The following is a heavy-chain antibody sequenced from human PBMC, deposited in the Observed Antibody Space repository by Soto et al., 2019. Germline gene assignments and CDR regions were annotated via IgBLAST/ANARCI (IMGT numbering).Heavy chain of an antibody. CDR1: GGTFSSYA. CDR3: ARVGYSYGNALDY. D-gene: IGHD5-18*01. Sequence: ASVKVSCKASGGTFSSYAISWVRQAPGQGLEWMGGIIPIFGTANYAQKFQGRVTITADESTSTAYMELSSLRSEDTAVYYCARVGYSYGNALDYWGKGTLGNVS. V-gene: IGHV1-69*13. CDR2: IIPIFGTA. J-gene: IGHJ4*02.